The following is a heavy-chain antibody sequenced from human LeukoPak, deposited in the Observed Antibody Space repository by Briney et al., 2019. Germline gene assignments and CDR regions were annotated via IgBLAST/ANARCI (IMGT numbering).Heavy chain of an antibody. J-gene: IGHJ4*02. CDR1: GFTFSSYA. CDR3: ARIPDGWSYYFDY. Sequence: GGSLRLSCAASGFTFSSYAMSWVRQPPVKGLEWVSVIYTGGNTYYADSVKDRFTVSRDNSKNTVYLQMNSLRAEDTAVYYCARIPDGWSYYFDYWGQGTLVTVSS. V-gene: IGHV3-66*01. CDR2: IYTGGNT. D-gene: IGHD6-19*01.